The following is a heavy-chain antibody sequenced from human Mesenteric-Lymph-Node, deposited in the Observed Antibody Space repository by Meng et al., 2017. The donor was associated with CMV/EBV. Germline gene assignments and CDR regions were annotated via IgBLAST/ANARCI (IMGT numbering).Heavy chain of an antibody. V-gene: IGHV3-11*04. CDR2: IGSSRTSM. CDR3: ARVSWGYCGSSRCLHAFDV. Sequence: GGSLRLSCAASGLSFSDYYMSWIRQAPGKGLEWISYIGSSRTSMYYADSVKGRFTVSRDNAKNSLYLQMNSLRAEDTALYYCARVSWGYCGSSRCLHAFDVWGQGTMVTVSS. CDR1: GLSFSDYY. J-gene: IGHJ3*01. D-gene: IGHD2-2*01.